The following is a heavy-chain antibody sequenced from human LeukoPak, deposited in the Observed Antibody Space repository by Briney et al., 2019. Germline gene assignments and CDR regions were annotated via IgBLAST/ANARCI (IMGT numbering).Heavy chain of an antibody. D-gene: IGHD1-1*01. J-gene: IGHJ4*02. V-gene: IGHV3-30*02. CDR3: AKDRNERYHDY. CDR2: IRYGSNK. Sequence: GGSLRLSCAASGFTFSSYGMHWVRQAPGKGLEWVAFIRYGSNKHYADSVKGRFTISRDNSKNTLYLQMNSLRAEDTAVYYCAKDRNERYHDYWGQGTLVTVSS. CDR1: GFTFSSYG.